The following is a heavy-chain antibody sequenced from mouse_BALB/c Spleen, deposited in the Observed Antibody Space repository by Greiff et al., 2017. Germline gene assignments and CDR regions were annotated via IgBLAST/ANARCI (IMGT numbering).Heavy chain of an antibody. CDR3: ARTRYDYVHYFDY. D-gene: IGHD2-14*01. V-gene: IGHV14-3*02. CDR2: IDPANGNT. Sequence: VQLKQSGAELVKPGASVKLSCTASGFNIKDTYMHWVKQRPEQGLEWIGRIDPANGNTKYDPKFQGKATITADTSSNTAYLQLSSLTSEDTAVYYCARTRYDYVHYFDYWGQGTTLTVSS. CDR1: GFNIKDTY. J-gene: IGHJ2*01.